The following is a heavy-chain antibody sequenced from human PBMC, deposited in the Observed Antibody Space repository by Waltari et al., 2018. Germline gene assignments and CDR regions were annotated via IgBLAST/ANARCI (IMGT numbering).Heavy chain of an antibody. CDR3: ARGPYYDFWSGYPSRRQGMDV. J-gene: IGHJ6*02. Sequence: QVQLQQWGAGLLKPSETLSLTCAVYGGSFSGYYWSWIRQPPGKGLEWIGEINHSGSTNYNPSLKSRVTRSVDTSKTQFSLKLSSVTAADTAVYYCARGPYYDFWSGYPSRRQGMDVWGQGTTVTVSS. CDR2: INHSGST. V-gene: IGHV4-34*01. D-gene: IGHD3-3*01. CDR1: GGSFSGYY.